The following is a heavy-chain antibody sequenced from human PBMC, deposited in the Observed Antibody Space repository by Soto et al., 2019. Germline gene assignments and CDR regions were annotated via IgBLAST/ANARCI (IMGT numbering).Heavy chain of an antibody. J-gene: IGHJ6*02. CDR2: INPNSGGT. CDR3: ARDSEYSSGWLYYYYGMDV. V-gene: IGHV1-2*02. D-gene: IGHD6-19*01. CDR1: GYTFTGYY. Sequence: QVQLVQSGAEVKKPGASVKVSCKASGYTFTGYYMHWVRQAPGQGLEWMGWINPNSGGTNYAQKFQGRGTMTRDTSISTAYMELSRLRSDDTAVYYCARDSEYSSGWLYYYYGMDVWGQGTTVTVSS.